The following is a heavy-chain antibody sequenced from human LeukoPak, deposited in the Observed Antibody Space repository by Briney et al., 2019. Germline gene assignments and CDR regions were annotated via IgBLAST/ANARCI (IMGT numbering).Heavy chain of an antibody. Sequence: GESLRLSCTASGFTFSTYAMTWVRQAPGKGLEWISSMSSGSSYIYYADSVRGRFTISRDNAKNSLYLEMNNLRAEDTAMYYSARDRPTGGSRVFVVEWGQGTLVTVSS. CDR1: GFTFSTYA. V-gene: IGHV3-21*01. J-gene: IGHJ4*02. CDR3: ARDRPTGGSRVFVVE. CDR2: MSSGSSYI. D-gene: IGHD3-3*01.